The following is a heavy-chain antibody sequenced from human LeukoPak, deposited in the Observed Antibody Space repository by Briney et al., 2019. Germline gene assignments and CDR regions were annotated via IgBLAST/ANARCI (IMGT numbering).Heavy chain of an antibody. CDR1: GFTVSTSY. CDR2: IYSGGRT. Sequence: PGGSLRLSCAASGFTVSTSYMNWVRQAPGKGLEWVSVIYSGGRTSYADSVKGRFTISRDNSKNTLYLQMNSLRAEDTAVYYCAKDRNIVVVPARSTDWFDPWGQGTLVTVSS. V-gene: IGHV3-53*01. J-gene: IGHJ5*02. CDR3: AKDRNIVVVPARSTDWFDP. D-gene: IGHD2-2*01.